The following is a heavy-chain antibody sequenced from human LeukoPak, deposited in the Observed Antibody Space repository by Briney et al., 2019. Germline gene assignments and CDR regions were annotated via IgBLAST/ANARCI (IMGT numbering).Heavy chain of an antibody. CDR3: AKDVGSWSRGAFDY. CDR2: ISGSGGST. CDR1: GFTFSNYA. V-gene: IGHV3-23*01. Sequence: GGSLRLSCAASGFTFSNYAMSWVRQAPGKGLEWVSAISGSGGSTYHADSVKGRLTISRDNSKNTLYLQMNSLRAEDTALYYCAKDVGSWSRGAFDYWGQGTLVTVSS. J-gene: IGHJ4*02. D-gene: IGHD6-13*01.